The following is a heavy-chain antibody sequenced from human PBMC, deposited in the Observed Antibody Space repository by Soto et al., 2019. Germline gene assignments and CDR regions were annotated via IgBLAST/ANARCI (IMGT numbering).Heavy chain of an antibody. CDR3: ARDPPDFNSGFDY. CDR1: RDSVSNNGAA. Sequence: SQTLSLTCAISRDSVSNNGAAWNWIRQSPSRGLEWLGRTYYRSQWPYDYATSVRSRITINPDTSKNQFSLQLNSETPEDTAVYYCARDPPDFNSGFDYWGQGTLVTVSS. J-gene: IGHJ4*02. CDR2: TYYRSQWPY. D-gene: IGHD1-26*01. V-gene: IGHV6-1*01.